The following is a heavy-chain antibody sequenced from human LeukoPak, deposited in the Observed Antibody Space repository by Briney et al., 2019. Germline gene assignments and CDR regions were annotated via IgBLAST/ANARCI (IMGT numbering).Heavy chain of an antibody. CDR2: ISAYSGNT. D-gene: IGHD6-13*01. CDR3: ARAPSISSSWHNWFDP. Sequence: ASVKVSCKGSGCTFTSYGISWVRQAPGQGLEGMGWISAYSGNTNYAQKLQGRVTMTTDTSTSTAYMELRSLRPDDTAVYYCARAPSISSSWHNWFDPSGPGTPVTASS. J-gene: IGHJ5*02. CDR1: GCTFTSYG. V-gene: IGHV1-18*01.